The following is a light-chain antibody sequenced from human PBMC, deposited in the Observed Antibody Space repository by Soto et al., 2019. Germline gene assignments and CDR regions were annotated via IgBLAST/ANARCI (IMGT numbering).Light chain of an antibody. V-gene: IGLV2-11*01. Sequence: QSVLTQPRSVSGSPGQSVTISCTGASSDVGAYNYVSWYQQHPGKAPKLMIYDVSTRPSGVPDRFSGSNSGTTASLTISGLQAEDEADYYCCSYAGSPYVFGSGTKLTVL. CDR3: CSYAGSPYV. CDR2: DVS. J-gene: IGLJ1*01. CDR1: SSDVGAYNY.